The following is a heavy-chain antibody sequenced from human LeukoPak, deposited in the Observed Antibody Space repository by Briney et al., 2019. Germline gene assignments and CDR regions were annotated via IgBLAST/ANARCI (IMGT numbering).Heavy chain of an antibody. J-gene: IGHJ3*02. CDR1: GFTFSSYG. CDR3: AKDMTRSGPYAFDI. CDR2: ISYDGSNK. Sequence: GGSLRLSCAASGFTFSSYGKHWVRQAPGKGLEWVAVISYDGSNKYYADSVKGRFTISRDNSKNTLYLQMNSLRAEDTAVYYCAKDMTRSGPYAFDIWGQGTMVTVSS. D-gene: IGHD6-19*01. V-gene: IGHV3-30*18.